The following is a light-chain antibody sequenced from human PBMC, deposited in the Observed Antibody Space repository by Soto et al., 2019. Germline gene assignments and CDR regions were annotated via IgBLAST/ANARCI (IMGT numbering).Light chain of an antibody. CDR2: LVS. Sequence: EIVMTQSPPSLPATPGEPASISCRSSQSLLNSNGYTYLDCYLQKPGQSPQFLIYLVSNRSSGVPDRFSGSGSGTDFTLKISRVEAEDVGVYFCMQAAQTPYTFGQGSKLEIK. CDR3: MQAAQTPYT. CDR1: QSLLNSNGYTY. J-gene: IGKJ2*01. V-gene: IGKV2-28*01.